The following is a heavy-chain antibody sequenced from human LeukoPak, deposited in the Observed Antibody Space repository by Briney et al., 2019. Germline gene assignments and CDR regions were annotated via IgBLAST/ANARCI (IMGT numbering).Heavy chain of an antibody. CDR2: ISYDGSNK. CDR3: AREKVEIEAKRRNDYSGALYLDC. D-gene: IGHD5-12*01. J-gene: IGHJ4*02. V-gene: IGHV3-30-3*01. CDR1: GFTFSSYA. Sequence: GGSLRLSCAASGFTFSSYAMHWVRQAPGKGLEWVAVISYDGSNKYYADSVKGRFTISRDNSKNTLFLQMNSLRAEDTAAYYCAREKVEIEAKRRNDYSGALYLDCWGQGTLVTVSS.